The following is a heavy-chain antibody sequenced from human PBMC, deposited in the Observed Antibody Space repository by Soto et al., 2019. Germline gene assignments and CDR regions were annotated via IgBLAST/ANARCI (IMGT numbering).Heavy chain of an antibody. V-gene: IGHV1-69*06. Sequence: ASVKVSCKASGGTFSSYAISWVRQAPGQGLEWMGGIIPIFGTANYAQKFQGRVTITADKSTSTAYMELSSLRSEDTAVYYCARAAWGGGYWGSYYYGMDVWGQGTTVTVSS. CDR1: GGTFSSYA. CDR2: IIPIFGTA. D-gene: IGHD1-26*01. CDR3: ARAAWGGGYWGSYYYGMDV. J-gene: IGHJ6*02.